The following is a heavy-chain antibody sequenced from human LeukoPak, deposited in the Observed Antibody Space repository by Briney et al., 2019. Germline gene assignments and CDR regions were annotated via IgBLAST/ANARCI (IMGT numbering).Heavy chain of an antibody. CDR1: GFTFSNYG. CDR2: ISSSSSYI. J-gene: IGHJ4*02. V-gene: IGHV3-21*06. D-gene: IGHD6-19*01. Sequence: GGSLRLSCAASGFTFSNYGMNWVRQAPGKGLEWVSSISSSSSYIYYADSVKGRFTISRDNAKNTVYLQMNSLRAEDTAVYYCARASGFSSGWAFDYWGQGTLVTVSS. CDR3: ARASGFSSGWAFDY.